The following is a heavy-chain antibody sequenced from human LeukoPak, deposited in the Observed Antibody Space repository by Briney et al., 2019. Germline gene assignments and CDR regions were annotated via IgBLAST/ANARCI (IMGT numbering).Heavy chain of an antibody. Sequence: SETLSLTCIVSGGSISSSSYYWGWIRQPPGKGLEWIGSIYHSGSTYYNPSLKSRVTISVDTSKNQFSLKLSSVTAADTAMYYCARMFRSSWYINWFDPWGQGTLVTVSS. CDR1: GGSISSSSYY. CDR3: ARMFRSSWYINWFDP. V-gene: IGHV4-39*07. D-gene: IGHD6-13*01. J-gene: IGHJ5*02. CDR2: IYHSGST.